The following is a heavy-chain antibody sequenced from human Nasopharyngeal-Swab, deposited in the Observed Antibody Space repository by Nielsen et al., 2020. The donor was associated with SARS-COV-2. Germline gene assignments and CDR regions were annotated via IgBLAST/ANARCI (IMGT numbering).Heavy chain of an antibody. CDR1: GFIFSDFW. V-gene: IGHV3-7*05. D-gene: IGHD5-18*01. J-gene: IGHJ4*02. Sequence: GESLKISCGASGFIFSDFWMHWARPTPGKGLELVASISPDGTDPNYVDSVKGRFIISRDNAKGSLSLQMNNLRPEDTAIYYCARDHPRGYSQDSWGQGTLVSVSS. CDR2: ISPDGTDP. CDR3: ARDHPRGYSQDS.